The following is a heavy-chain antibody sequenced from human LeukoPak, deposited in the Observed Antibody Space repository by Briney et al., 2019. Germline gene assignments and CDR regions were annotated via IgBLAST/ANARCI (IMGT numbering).Heavy chain of an antibody. CDR3: ASIGFWSDY. D-gene: IGHD3-3*01. V-gene: IGHV4-34*01. J-gene: IGHJ4*02. CDR1: GASFSGHY. Sequence: SETLSLTCAVYGASFSGHYWEWIRQPPGKGLEWIGNIYNSGSTSYNPSLKSRVTMSVDTSKNQFSLKLSSVTAADTAVYYCASIGFWSDYWGQGTLVTVSS. CDR2: IYNSGST.